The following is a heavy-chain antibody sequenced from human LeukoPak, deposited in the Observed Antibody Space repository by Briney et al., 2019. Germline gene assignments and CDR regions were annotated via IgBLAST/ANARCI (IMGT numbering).Heavy chain of an antibody. CDR2: INPNSGGT. D-gene: IGHD1-14*01. CDR3: ARVSYGGTSRGYFDY. J-gene: IGHJ4*02. V-gene: IGHV1-2*02. Sequence: GASVKVSCKASGYTFTGYYMHWVRQAPGQGLEWMGWINPNSGGTKYAQKFQGRVTMTRDTSISTAYMELSRLRSDDTAVYYCARVSYGGTSRGYFDYWGQGTLVTVSS. CDR1: GYTFTGYY.